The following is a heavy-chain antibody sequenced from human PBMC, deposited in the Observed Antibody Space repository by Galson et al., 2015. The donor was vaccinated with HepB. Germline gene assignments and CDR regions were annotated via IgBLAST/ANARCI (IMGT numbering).Heavy chain of an antibody. J-gene: IGHJ5*02. CDR3: ANIMGTTRSFDP. CDR2: HIPIPDIT. V-gene: IGHV1-69*02. CDR1: GDTFSSFT. D-gene: IGHD1-26*01. Sequence: SVKVSCKASGDTFSSFTFSWVRQAPGHGLEWRGRHIPIPDITNYAQQFQGRVTLTADKSTGTAYTELSSLRFEDTAVYYCANIMGTTRSFDPWGQGTLVTVSS.